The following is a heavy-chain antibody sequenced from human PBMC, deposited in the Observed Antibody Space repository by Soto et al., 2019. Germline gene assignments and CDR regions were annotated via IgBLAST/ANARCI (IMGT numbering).Heavy chain of an antibody. CDR3: AHRGYMYGDWDQGYFDY. J-gene: IGHJ4*02. D-gene: IGHD5-18*01. V-gene: IGHV2-5*02. CDR1: GFSLTTSGVG. CDR2: IYWDDDK. Sequence: QITLKESGPTRVKPTQTLALTCTFSGFSLTTSGVGVGWIRKTPGKALEWLAVIYWDDDKRYSPSLKTRLTITKDTSKNQVVLTIAYMDPVDTATYFCAHRGYMYGDWDQGYFDYWGQGILVTVSS.